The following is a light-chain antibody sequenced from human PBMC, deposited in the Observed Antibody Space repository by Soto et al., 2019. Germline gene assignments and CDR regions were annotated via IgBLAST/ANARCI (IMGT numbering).Light chain of an antibody. Sequence: EIVLTQSPATLSLSPGERATLSCRASQSIGSFLVWYQQKPGQAPRLLIYDSSNRATGIPARFSGSGSGTDFTLTISSLEPEDFAVYYCQQRSNWPRTFGQGTKVEIQ. CDR3: QQRSNWPRT. V-gene: IGKV3-11*01. CDR2: DSS. J-gene: IGKJ1*01. CDR1: QSIGSF.